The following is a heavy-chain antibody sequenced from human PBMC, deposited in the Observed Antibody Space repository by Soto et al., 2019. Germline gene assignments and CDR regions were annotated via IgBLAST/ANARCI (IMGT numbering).Heavy chain of an antibody. CDR3: EGSWT. CDR2: ISASGDRT. Sequence: EVQLLVSGGGSVQPGGSLRLSCEVSGFTLTNYAMSLVRQAPGKGLEWVSQISASGDRTYYADSVKGRFTISKDTSTSTLFLQMNSLRGEDSAVYYCEGSWTWGQGTMVTVSS. CDR1: GFTLTNYA. V-gene: IGHV3-23*01. D-gene: IGHD5-12*01. J-gene: IGHJ3*01.